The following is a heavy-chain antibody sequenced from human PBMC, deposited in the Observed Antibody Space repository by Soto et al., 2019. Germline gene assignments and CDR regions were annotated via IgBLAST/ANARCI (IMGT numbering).Heavy chain of an antibody. D-gene: IGHD6-13*01. J-gene: IGHJ4*02. CDR3: ARALSSAAGLYFDY. CDR1: GDSISNYY. CDR2: IHATESI. V-gene: IGHV4-4*07. Sequence: KTSETLSLTCTVSGDSISNYYWSWIRQPAGKGMEWIGRIHATESINYNPSLKSRVTMSIDTSNNQFSLKLSSLTAADTAVYYCARALSSAAGLYFDYWGQGTLVTVSS.